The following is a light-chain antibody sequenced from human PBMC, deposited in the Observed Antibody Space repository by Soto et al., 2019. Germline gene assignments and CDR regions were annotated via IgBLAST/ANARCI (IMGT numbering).Light chain of an antibody. Sequence: DVVMTQSPLSLPVTLGQPASISCRSSQSLVYSDGNIFLNWFQQRPGQSPRRLIYKVSYRDSGVPDRFSGSGSGTDFTLKISRVEADDVGVYYCMQGTLWPPTFGQGTTVEIK. CDR1: QSLVYSDGNIF. V-gene: IGKV2-30*01. CDR3: MQGTLWPPT. CDR2: KVS. J-gene: IGKJ1*01.